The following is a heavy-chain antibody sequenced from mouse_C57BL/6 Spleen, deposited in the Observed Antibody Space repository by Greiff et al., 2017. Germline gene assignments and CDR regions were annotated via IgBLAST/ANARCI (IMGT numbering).Heavy chain of an antibody. D-gene: IGHD2-5*01. CDR1: GYTFTDYY. J-gene: IGHJ2*01. V-gene: IGHV1-26*01. CDR3: ARRDYSNYDFDY. Sequence: VQLQQSGPELVKPGASVKISCKASGYTFTDYYMNWVKQSHGKSLEWIGDINPNNGGTSYNQKFKGKATLTVDKSSSTAYMELRSLTSEDSAVYYCARRDYSNYDFDYWGQGTTLTVSS. CDR2: INPNNGGT.